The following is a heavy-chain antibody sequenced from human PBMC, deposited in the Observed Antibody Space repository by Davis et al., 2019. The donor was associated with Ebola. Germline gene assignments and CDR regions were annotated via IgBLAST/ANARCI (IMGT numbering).Heavy chain of an antibody. J-gene: IGHJ5*02. V-gene: IGHV1-18*01. D-gene: IGHD2-2*03. CDR1: GGTFSSYA. Sequence: ASVKVSCKASGGTFSSYAISWVRQAPGQGLEWMGWISAYNGNTNYAQKLQGRVTMTTDTSTSTAYMELRSLRSDDTAVYYCARIIGYCSSTSCYFDPWGQGTLVTVSS. CDR2: ISAYNGNT. CDR3: ARIIGYCSSTSCYFDP.